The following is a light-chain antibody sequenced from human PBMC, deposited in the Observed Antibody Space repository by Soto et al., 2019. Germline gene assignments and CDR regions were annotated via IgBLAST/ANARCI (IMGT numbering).Light chain of an antibody. J-gene: IGKJ4*01. CDR2: AAS. Sequence: DIQLTQSPSFLSASVGDRVTITCRASQSISTYLNWYQQKPGKAPNLLIFAASTLQSGVPSRFSGSGSGTDFTLTIRSLQPEDFATYYCQQSYTAPLTFGGGTKV. CDR1: QSISTY. V-gene: IGKV1-39*01. CDR3: QQSYTAPLT.